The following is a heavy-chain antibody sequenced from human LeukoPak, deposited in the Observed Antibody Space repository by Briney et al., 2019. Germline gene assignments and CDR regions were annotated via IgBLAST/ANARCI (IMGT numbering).Heavy chain of an antibody. D-gene: IGHD4-23*01. CDR3: ARDQGYGGSSRWFDP. Sequence: SVKVSCKASGYTFTSYAMHWVRQAPGQGLEWMGGIIPIFGTANYAQKFQGRVTITADESTSTAYMELSSLRSEDTAVYYCARDQGYGGSSRWFDPWGQGTLVTVSS. J-gene: IGHJ5*02. CDR2: IIPIFGTA. CDR1: GYTFTSYA. V-gene: IGHV1-69*13.